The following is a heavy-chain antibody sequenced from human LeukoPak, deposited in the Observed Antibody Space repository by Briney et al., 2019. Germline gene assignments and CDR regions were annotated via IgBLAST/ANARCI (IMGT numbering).Heavy chain of an antibody. V-gene: IGHV3-9*01. D-gene: IGHD1-26*01. CDR1: GFTFDDYA. CDR3: AKMGAGLDY. CDR2: ISWNSGSI. Sequence: PGRSLRLSCAASGFTFDDYAMHWVRQAPGKGLEWVSGISWNSGSIGYADSVKGRFTISRDNAKNSLYLQMSSLRAEDTALYYCAKMGAGLDYWGQGTLVTVSS. J-gene: IGHJ4*02.